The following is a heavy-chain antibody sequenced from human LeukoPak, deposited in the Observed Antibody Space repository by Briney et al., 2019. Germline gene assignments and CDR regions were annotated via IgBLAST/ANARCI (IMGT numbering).Heavy chain of an antibody. CDR3: ARRTGRVAWELWPRVGCSFDY. D-gene: IGHD1-26*01. Sequence: GASVKVSCKASGSTFTSYGISWVRQAPGQGLEWMGWISAYNGNTNYAQKLQGRVTMTTDTSTSTAYMELRSLRSDDTAVYYCARRTGRVAWELWPRVGCSFDYWGQGTLVTVSS. CDR2: ISAYNGNT. V-gene: IGHV1-18*01. J-gene: IGHJ4*02. CDR1: GSTFTSYG.